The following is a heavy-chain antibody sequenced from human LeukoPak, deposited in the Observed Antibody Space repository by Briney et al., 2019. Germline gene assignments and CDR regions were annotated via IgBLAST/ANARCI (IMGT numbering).Heavy chain of an antibody. Sequence: PSETLSLTCIVSGGSIRSYHWNWIRLPPGKGLEWIGSISYSGSTNYNPSLKSRVTISVDTSKNQFSLKLSSVTAADTAVYYCARVSGASHAFDIWGQGTMVTVSS. CDR2: ISYSGST. CDR3: ARVSGASHAFDI. V-gene: IGHV4-59*12. CDR1: GGSIRSYH. J-gene: IGHJ3*02. D-gene: IGHD3-10*01.